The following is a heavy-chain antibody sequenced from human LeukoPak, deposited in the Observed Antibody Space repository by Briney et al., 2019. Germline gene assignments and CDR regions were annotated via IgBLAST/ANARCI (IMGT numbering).Heavy chain of an antibody. D-gene: IGHD1-7*01. Sequence: PGGSLRLSCAASGFTFSSYGMHWVRQAPGKGLEWVAFIRYDGSNKYYADSVKGRFTISRDNSKNTLYLQMNSLRAEDTAVYYCAKEELELQGPNWFDPWGQGTLVTVSS. CDR3: AKEELELQGPNWFDP. J-gene: IGHJ5*02. V-gene: IGHV3-30*02. CDR2: IRYDGSNK. CDR1: GFTFSSYG.